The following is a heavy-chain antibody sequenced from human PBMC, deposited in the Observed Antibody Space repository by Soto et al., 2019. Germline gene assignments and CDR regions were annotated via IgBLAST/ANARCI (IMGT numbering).Heavy chain of an antibody. CDR3: ARSSNYYGMDV. CDR2: IRSGASTI. Sequence: QVHLVESGGGLVKPGGSLRLACAVSVFTFSDYYMSWLRRAQGQGLEWLSYIRSGASTIYYADSVKGRFTISRDNAKNSEYEQINSLSTEETAVYYCARSSNYYGMDVWGQGTTVTVSS. CDR1: VFTFSDYY. J-gene: IGHJ6*02. V-gene: IGHV3-11*01.